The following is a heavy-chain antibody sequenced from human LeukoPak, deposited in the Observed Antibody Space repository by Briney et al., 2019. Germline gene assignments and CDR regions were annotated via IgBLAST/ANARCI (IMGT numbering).Heavy chain of an antibody. Sequence: ASVNVSCKASGGTFSSYAISWVRQAPGQGLEWMGGIIPIFGTANYAQKFQGRVTITADESTSTAYIELSSLRSEDTAVYYCARGKVGAPVDYWGQGTLVTVSS. CDR2: IIPIFGTA. D-gene: IGHD1-26*01. V-gene: IGHV1-69*13. CDR3: ARGKVGAPVDY. J-gene: IGHJ4*02. CDR1: GGTFSSYA.